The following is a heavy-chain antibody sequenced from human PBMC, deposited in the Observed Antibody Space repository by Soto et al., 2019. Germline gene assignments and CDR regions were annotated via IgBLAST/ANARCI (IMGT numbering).Heavy chain of an antibody. CDR2: FDPEDGET. V-gene: IGHV1-24*01. J-gene: IGHJ4*02. D-gene: IGHD1-26*01. CDR3: ATSVKFPIVGATHSGGYYFDY. CDR1: GCTLTELS. Sequence: GASVKVSCKVSGCTLTELSMHWVRQAPGKGLEWMGGFDPEDGETIYAQKFQGRVTMTEDTSTDTAYMELSSLRSEDTAVYYCATSVKFPIVGATHSGGYYFDYWGKGPLVTVSS.